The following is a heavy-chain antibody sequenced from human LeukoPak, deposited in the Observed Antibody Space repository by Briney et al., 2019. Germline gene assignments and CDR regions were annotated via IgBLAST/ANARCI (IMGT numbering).Heavy chain of an antibody. CDR3: ARSDSGWYTARH. Sequence: ASVKVSCKASGYTFTGYYMHWVRQAPGQGLEWMGWINPNSGGTNYAQKFQGRVTMTRDTSISTAYMELSSLRSEDTAVYYCARSDSGWYTARHWGQGTLVTVSS. D-gene: IGHD6-19*01. CDR2: INPNSGGT. V-gene: IGHV1-2*02. J-gene: IGHJ4*02. CDR1: GYTFTGYY.